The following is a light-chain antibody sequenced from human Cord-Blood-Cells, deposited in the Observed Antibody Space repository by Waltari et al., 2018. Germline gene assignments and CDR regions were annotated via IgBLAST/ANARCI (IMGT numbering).Light chain of an antibody. CDR1: SSDVGGYNY. V-gene: IGLV2-11*01. Sequence: QSALTQPRSVSGSPGQSVTISCPGTSSDVGGYNYVSWYQQHPGKAPKLMIYDVSKRPSGVPDRFSGSKSGNTASLTISGLQAEDEADYYCCSYAGSYTFAVFGGGTKLTVI. J-gene: IGLJ2*01. CDR3: CSYAGSYTFAV. CDR2: DVS.